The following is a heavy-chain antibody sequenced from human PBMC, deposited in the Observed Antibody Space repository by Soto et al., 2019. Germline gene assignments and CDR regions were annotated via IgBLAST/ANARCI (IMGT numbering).Heavy chain of an antibody. D-gene: IGHD4-4*01. J-gene: IGHJ6*02. CDR1: GFTFDDYT. Sequence: GGSLRLSCAASGFTFDDYTMHWVRQAPGKGLEWVSLISWDGGSTYYADSVKGRFTISRDNSKNTLYLQMNSLRAEDTAVYYCARETLYSNFLVVLPDDYYYYGMDVWGQGTTVTVSS. V-gene: IGHV3-43*01. CDR3: ARETLYSNFLVVLPDDYYYYGMDV. CDR2: ISWDGGST.